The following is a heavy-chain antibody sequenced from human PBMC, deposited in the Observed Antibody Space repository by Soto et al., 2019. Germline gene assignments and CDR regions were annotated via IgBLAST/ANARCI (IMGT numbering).Heavy chain of an antibody. J-gene: IGHJ3*02. V-gene: IGHV1-3*01. CDR2: INAGNGNT. CDR1: GYTFTSYA. Sequence: DSVKVSCKASGYTFTSYAMHWVRQAPGQRLEWMGWINAGNGNTKYSQKFQGRVTITGDTSASTAYMELSSLRSEDTAVYYCARDLDRLDYYDSSGYYDAFDIWGQGTMVTVSS. CDR3: ARDLDRLDYYDSSGYYDAFDI. D-gene: IGHD3-22*01.